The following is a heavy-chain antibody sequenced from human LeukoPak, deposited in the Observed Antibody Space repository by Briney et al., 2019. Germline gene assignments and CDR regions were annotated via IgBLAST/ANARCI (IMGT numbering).Heavy chain of an antibody. Sequence: SETLSLTCTVSGGSISSGGYYWSWIRQHPGKGLEWIGYIYYSGSTYYNPSLKSRVTISVDTSKNQFSLKLSSVTAADTAVYYCARGNYGDFDYWGQGTLVTVSS. J-gene: IGHJ4*02. D-gene: IGHD4-17*01. CDR3: ARGNYGDFDY. V-gene: IGHV4-31*03. CDR1: GGSISSGGYY. CDR2: IYYSGST.